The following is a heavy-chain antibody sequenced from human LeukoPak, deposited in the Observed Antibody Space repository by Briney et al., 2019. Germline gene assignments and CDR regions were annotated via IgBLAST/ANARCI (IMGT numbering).Heavy chain of an antibody. D-gene: IGHD2-21*02. CDR3: ASGESSYCSGGCYFGS. CDR2: ISSASSTI. CDR1: GFTFSDYY. V-gene: IGHV3-11*04. J-gene: IGHJ5*01. Sequence: GGSLRLSCAASGFTFSDYYMSWIRQAPGKGLEWISYISSASSTIYYADSAKGRFTVSRDNAKRSVYLHMNSLRAEDTAMYYCASGESSYCSGGCYFGSWGQGTLVTISS.